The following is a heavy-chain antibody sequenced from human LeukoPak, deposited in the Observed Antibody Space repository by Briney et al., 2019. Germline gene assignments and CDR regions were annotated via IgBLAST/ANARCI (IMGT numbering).Heavy chain of an antibody. CDR2: ISAYNGNT. J-gene: IGHJ5*02. V-gene: IGHV1-18*01. Sequence: GASVKVSCKASGYTFTSYGISWVRQAPGQGLEWMGWISAYNGNTNYAQKLQGRVTMTTDTSTSTAYMELRSLRSDDTAVYYCARDETYYDILTGSPRGWFDPWGQGTLVTVSS. CDR3: ARDETYYDILTGSPRGWFDP. CDR1: GYTFTSYG. D-gene: IGHD3-9*01.